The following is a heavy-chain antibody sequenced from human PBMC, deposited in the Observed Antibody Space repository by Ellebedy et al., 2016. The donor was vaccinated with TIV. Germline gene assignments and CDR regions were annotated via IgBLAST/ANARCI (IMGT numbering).Heavy chain of an antibody. CDR1: GFTFNTYA. J-gene: IGHJ4*01. CDR3: AADRDATGFDF. Sequence: GESLKISCGASGFTFNTYAMHWVRQAPGKGLEWVTFTTLDGQRKDYADSVKGRFTISRDNSKNTVLLQMDRLRAEDTAVYYCAADRDATGFDFWGRGALVTVSS. V-gene: IGHV3-30*04. D-gene: IGHD1-1*01. CDR2: TTLDGQRK.